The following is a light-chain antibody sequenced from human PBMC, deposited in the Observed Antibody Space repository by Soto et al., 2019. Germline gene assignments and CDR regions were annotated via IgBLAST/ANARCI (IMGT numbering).Light chain of an antibody. Sequence: DIQMTQSPSSLSASVGDRVTITCRASQAISNSLAWYQHKPGRLPKLLIYSASVVLPGVPSRFSGSGSGTGFTLTISGLQPEAVAIYCCQKYNSAPLTFGGGTKLEIK. V-gene: IGKV1-27*01. CDR1: QAISNS. J-gene: IGKJ4*01. CDR3: QKYNSAPLT. CDR2: SAS.